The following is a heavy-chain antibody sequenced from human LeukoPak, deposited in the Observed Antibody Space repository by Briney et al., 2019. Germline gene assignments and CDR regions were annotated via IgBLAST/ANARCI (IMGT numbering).Heavy chain of an antibody. J-gene: IGHJ1*01. CDR2: IYHSGST. CDR3: ARGGAARLHFQN. CDR1: GGSISSSSVY. Sequence: SETLSLTCTVSGGSISSSSVYWGWIRQPPGKGLEWIGYIYHSGSTNYNPSLQSRVTISVDTSKNQFSLNLNSVTAADTAVYYCARGGAARLHFQNWGQGTLVTVSS. D-gene: IGHD6-6*01. V-gene: IGHV4-61*05.